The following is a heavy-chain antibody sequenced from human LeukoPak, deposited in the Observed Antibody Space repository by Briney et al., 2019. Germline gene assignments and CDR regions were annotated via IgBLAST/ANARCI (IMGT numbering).Heavy chain of an antibody. V-gene: IGHV1-2*02. Sequence: ASVKVSCKASGGTFSSYAISWVRQAPGQGLEWMGWINPNSGGTNYAQKFQGRVTMTRDTSISTAYMELSRLRSDDTAVYYCARAIAARYYYYYMDVWGKGTPVTVSS. D-gene: IGHD6-6*01. J-gene: IGHJ6*03. CDR2: INPNSGGT. CDR3: ARAIAARYYYYYMDV. CDR1: GGTFSSYA.